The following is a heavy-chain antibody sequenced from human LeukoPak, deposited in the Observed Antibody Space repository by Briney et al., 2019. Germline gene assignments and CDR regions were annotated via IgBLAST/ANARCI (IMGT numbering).Heavy chain of an antibody. V-gene: IGHV3-43D*03. CDR1: GFTFDDYA. CDR2: ISWDGGST. Sequence: GGSLRLSCAASGFTFDDYAMHWVRQTPGKGLEWVSLISWDGGSTYYAGSVKGRFTISRDNSKNSLYLQMNSLRAEDTALYYCGKAGSSSWYFHFDYWGQGTLVTVSS. CDR3: GKAGSSSWYFHFDY. D-gene: IGHD6-13*01. J-gene: IGHJ4*02.